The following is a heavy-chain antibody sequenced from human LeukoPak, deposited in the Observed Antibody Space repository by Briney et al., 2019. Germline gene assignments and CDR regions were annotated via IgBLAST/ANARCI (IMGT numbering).Heavy chain of an antibody. CDR1: GGSISSGSYY. CDR2: IYTSGST. J-gene: IGHJ4*02. V-gene: IGHV4-61*02. CDR3: ATNDYGDYHFDY. Sequence: PSETLSLTCTVSGGSISSGSYYWSWIRQPAGKGLEWIGRIYTSGSTNYNPSLKSRVTISVDTSKNQFSLKLRSVTAADTAVYYCATNDYGDYHFDYWGQGTLVTVSS. D-gene: IGHD4-17*01.